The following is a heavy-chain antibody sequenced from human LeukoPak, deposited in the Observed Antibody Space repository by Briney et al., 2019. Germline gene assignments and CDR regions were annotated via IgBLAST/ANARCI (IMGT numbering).Heavy chain of an antibody. J-gene: IGHJ2*01. CDR1: GFIFSSYN. Sequence: GGSLRLSCAASGFIFSSYNMNWVRQAPGKGLEWVSSISSRSRDVYYADSVKGRFTISRDNTKSSLFLQMDSLRAEDTAVYYCASTIVTTVYPPGWYFDLWGRGTQVTVSS. V-gene: IGHV3-21*06. CDR2: ISSRSRDV. CDR3: ASTIVTTVYPPGWYFDL. D-gene: IGHD4-17*01.